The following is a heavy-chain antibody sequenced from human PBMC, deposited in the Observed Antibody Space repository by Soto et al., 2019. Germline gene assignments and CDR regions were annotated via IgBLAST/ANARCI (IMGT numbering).Heavy chain of an antibody. CDR1: GFSFGTFA. J-gene: IGHJ5*02. CDR3: VKCDVLKTKSGGWCNWFDP. V-gene: IGHV3-23*01. D-gene: IGHD2-21*01. Sequence: GGSLRLSCAASGFSFGTFAMNWVRQAPGEGLKWVSSIGGSGTMTHYADSVKGRFTISRDNSKNMVYLQMNTLRAEDTAVYYCVKCDVLKTKSGGWCNWFDPWGQGTLVTVSS. CDR2: IGGSGTMT.